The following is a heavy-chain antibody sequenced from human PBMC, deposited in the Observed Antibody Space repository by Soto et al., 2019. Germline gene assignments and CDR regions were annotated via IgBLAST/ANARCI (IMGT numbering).Heavy chain of an antibody. CDR2: IDPTGGNR. J-gene: IGHJ5*02. V-gene: IGHV1-46*01. D-gene: IGHD3-16*01. CDR3: AKDQSWGDLVWGFDP. CDR1: GCLIPYNY. Sequence: VRISCEAAGCLIPYNYIHWVRQAHGQGLEWMGTIDPTGGNRNYAQKFQGRLTMTRDTSTSTVYMELSSLTSDDTALFYCAKDQSWGDLVWGFDPWVQETLVTGSS.